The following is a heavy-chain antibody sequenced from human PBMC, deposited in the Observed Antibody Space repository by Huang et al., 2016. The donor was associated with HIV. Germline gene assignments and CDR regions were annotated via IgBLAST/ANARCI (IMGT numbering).Heavy chain of an antibody. Sequence: QVHLVQSRGELKKPGASVRVSCKTSGYTFNNYGIGWVRQAPGKGLEWMGWISADSGNPNYAQKFQGRLTLTTDTSTRTVYMDLRSLRSDDTAVYYCATDTRAYYYGSGTNGMDVWGQGTTVIVSS. CDR2: ISADSGNP. CDR3: ATDTRAYYYGSGTNGMDV. V-gene: IGHV1-18*04. CDR1: GYTFNNYG. D-gene: IGHD3-10*01. J-gene: IGHJ6*02.